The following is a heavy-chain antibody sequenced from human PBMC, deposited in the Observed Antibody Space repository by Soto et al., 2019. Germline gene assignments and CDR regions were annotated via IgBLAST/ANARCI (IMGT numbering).Heavy chain of an antibody. V-gene: IGHV3-23*01. CDR2: ISGSGGST. J-gene: IGHJ4*02. CDR3: AKDRKSGSGWYWDY. Sequence: GGSLRLSCAASGCTFSTYAMSWVRQAPGKGLEWVSAISGSGGSTYYADSVKGRFTISRDNSKNTLYLQMNSLRAEDTAVYYCAKDRKSGSGWYWDYWGQGTLVTVSS. CDR1: GCTFSTYA. D-gene: IGHD6-19*01.